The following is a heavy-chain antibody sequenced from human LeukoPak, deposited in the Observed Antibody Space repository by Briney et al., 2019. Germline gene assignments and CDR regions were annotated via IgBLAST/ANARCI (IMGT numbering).Heavy chain of an antibody. CDR2: ISSSSSYI. CDR1: GFTFSSYS. D-gene: IGHD4-23*01. V-gene: IGHV3-21*01. Sequence: PGGSLRLSCAASGFTFSSYSTNWVRQAPGKGLEWVSSISSSSSYIYYADSVKGRFTISRDNAKNSLYLQMNSLRAEDTAVYYCARAPHPTVAAPFDYWGQGTLVTVSS. CDR3: ARAPHPTVAAPFDY. J-gene: IGHJ4*02.